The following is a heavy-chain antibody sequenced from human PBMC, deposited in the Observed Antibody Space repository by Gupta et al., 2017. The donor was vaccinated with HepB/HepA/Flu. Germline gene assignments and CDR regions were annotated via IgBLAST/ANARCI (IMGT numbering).Heavy chain of an antibody. D-gene: IGHD7-27*01. V-gene: IGHV1-2*02. CDR2: IYPNSGDT. J-gene: IGHJ4*02. CDR1: GYTFIGYY. Sequence: QVKLVQSGAEVRKPGASVKVSCKASGYTFIGYYMHWMRQAPGQGPEWMGSIYPNSGDTNYAQKFQGRVTLTRDTAITTAYMELSRLKSDDTAVYYCARFRGNWGFDYWGQGTPVTVSS. CDR3: ARFRGNWGFDY.